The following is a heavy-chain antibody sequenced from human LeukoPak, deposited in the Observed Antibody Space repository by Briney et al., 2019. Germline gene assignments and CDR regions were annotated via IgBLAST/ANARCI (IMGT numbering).Heavy chain of an antibody. J-gene: IGHJ6*02. CDR1: GFTFSDYY. Sequence: GGSLRLSCAASGFTFSDYYMSSIRQAPGKGLEWVSYISSSSSYTNYADSVKGRFTISRDNAKNSLYLQMISLRAEDTAVYYCERDRAQYYYGSGSYRTYYYYGMDFWVQGTTVTVSS. CDR2: ISSSSSYT. V-gene: IGHV3-11*05. D-gene: IGHD3-10*01. CDR3: ERDRAQYYYGSGSYRTYYYYGMDF.